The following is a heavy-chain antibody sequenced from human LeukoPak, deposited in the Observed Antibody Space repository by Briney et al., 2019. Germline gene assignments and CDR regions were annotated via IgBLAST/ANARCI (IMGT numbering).Heavy chain of an antibody. Sequence: GGSLRLSCTASGFTFSSYWMHWVRHAPGTGMVWVSRSNSDGGSTNYEDAVEGRFIITSDNAKNTLYLQMNRLRAEDTAVYYCARRIQGMAPYYFDYWGQGTLVTVSS. V-gene: IGHV3-74*01. CDR3: ARRIQGMAPYYFDY. CDR2: SNSDGGST. J-gene: IGHJ4*02. CDR1: GFTFSSYW. D-gene: IGHD5-24*01.